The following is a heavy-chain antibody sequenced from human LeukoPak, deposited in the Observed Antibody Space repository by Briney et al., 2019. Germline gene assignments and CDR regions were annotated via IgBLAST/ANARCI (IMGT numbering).Heavy chain of an antibody. D-gene: IGHD1-26*01. J-gene: IGHJ5*02. CDR1: IDSFSNYH. V-gene: IGHV4-34*01. CDR2: VNESGGT. Sequence: SETLSLTCAVYIDSFSNYHWNWIRQTPAKGMEWMGEVNESGGTNISPSLRSRVILSVDTSKNQFSLKLISVTVADTAIYYCARGQGATVPQVGKNWFDPWGQGTRVTVSS. CDR3: ARGQGATVPQVGKNWFDP.